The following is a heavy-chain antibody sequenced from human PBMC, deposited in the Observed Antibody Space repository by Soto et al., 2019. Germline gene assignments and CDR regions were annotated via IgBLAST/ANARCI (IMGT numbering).Heavy chain of an antibody. CDR2: ISFDGSNK. Sequence: QVHLVESGGGVVQPGRSLRLSCAASGFTFSSYGIHWVRQAPGKGLEWVAVISFDGSNKYYADCVKGRFTISRDNSNNTLYLQMNSLRAEDTAVYYWAKDWGHSSSWLRYGMDVWGQGTTVTVSS. D-gene: IGHD6-13*01. J-gene: IGHJ6*02. CDR1: GFTFSSYG. V-gene: IGHV3-30*18. CDR3: AKDWGHSSSWLRYGMDV.